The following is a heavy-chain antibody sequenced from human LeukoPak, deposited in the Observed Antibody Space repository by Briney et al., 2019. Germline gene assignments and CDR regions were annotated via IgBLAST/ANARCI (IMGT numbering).Heavy chain of an antibody. V-gene: IGHV3-23*01. CDR1: GFTFSDYS. D-gene: IGHD2-2*01. CDR3: AAQRCIGYCSSTSYAEDY. J-gene: IGHJ4*02. CDR2: ISGSGGST. Sequence: GGSLRLSCAASGFTFSDYSMNWIRQAPGKGLEWVSAISGSGGSTYYADSVKGRFTISRDNSKNTLYLQMNSLRAEDTAVYYCAAQRCIGYCSSTSYAEDYWGQGTLVTVSS.